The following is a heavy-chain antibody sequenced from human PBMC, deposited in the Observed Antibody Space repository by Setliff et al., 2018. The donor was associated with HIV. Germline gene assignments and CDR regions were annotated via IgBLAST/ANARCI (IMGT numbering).Heavy chain of an antibody. CDR1: GVSISNYY. D-gene: IGHD2-2*01. CDR2: MYYSGNT. V-gene: IGHV4-59*01. J-gene: IGHJ5*02. CDR3: ARGGTSSNWFGP. Sequence: SETLSLTCTVSGVSISNYYWSWIRQPPGKGLEWIGYMYYSGNTNYNPSLKSRVTISLDTSKNQFSLKLTSVTAADTAVYYCARGGTSSNWFGPWGQGTLVTVS.